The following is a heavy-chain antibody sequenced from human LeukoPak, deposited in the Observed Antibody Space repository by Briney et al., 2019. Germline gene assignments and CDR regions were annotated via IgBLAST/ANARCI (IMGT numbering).Heavy chain of an antibody. Sequence: PGGSLRLSCAASGFVFSNYAMTWVRQAPGKGLEWVSSISGIGAATYYADSVKGRFIISRDNSNNSVSLQMNRLRGEDTAVYYCANWRDIWSGYGFDSWGQGTLVTDCS. CDR2: ISGIGAAT. CDR1: GFVFSNYA. J-gene: IGHJ4*02. V-gene: IGHV3-23*01. CDR3: ANWRDIWSGYGFDS. D-gene: IGHD3-3*01.